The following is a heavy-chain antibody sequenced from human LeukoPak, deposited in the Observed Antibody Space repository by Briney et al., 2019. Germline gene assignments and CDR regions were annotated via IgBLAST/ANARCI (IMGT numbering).Heavy chain of an antibody. CDR1: GFTFSYYG. Sequence: GGSLRLSCAASGFTFSYYGMHWVRQAPGKGLEWVAFILFDGSNEFYADSVKGRFTISRDNSKNTLYLQMNSLRAEDTAVYYCARDSGDYVWGSYRHDAFDIWGQGTMVTVSS. CDR2: ILFDGSNE. D-gene: IGHD3-16*02. V-gene: IGHV3-30*02. CDR3: ARDSGDYVWGSYRHDAFDI. J-gene: IGHJ3*02.